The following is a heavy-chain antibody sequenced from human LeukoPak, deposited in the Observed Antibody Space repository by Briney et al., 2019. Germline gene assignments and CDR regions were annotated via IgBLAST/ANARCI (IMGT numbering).Heavy chain of an antibody. CDR2: ISGSGGST. CDR1: GFTFSSYA. Sequence: GGSLRLSCAASGFTFSSYAMSWVRQAPGKGLERVSTISGSGGSTYYADSVKGRFTISRDNSKNTLYLQMNSLRAEDTAVYYCAKENFYDSSGYWPGAFDIWGQGTMVTVSS. CDR3: AKENFYDSSGYWPGAFDI. J-gene: IGHJ3*02. D-gene: IGHD3-22*01. V-gene: IGHV3-23*01.